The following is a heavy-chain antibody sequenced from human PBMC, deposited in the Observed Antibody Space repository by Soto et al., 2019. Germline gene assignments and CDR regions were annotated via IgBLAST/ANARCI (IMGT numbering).Heavy chain of an antibody. J-gene: IGHJ4*02. CDR2: IYYSGGT. D-gene: IGHD6-19*01. CDR3: AGRTVNIRTFYSGLKTHCFDY. V-gene: IGHV4-39*01. Sequence: QLQLQESGPGLVKPSETLSLTCAVSGGSISSSSYYWGWIRQPPGKGLEWNGSIYYSGGTYYTPSPQSRVAISVDTSKNQFSLKLNSVTAADTAVYYCAGRTVNIRTFYSGLKTHCFDYWGQGTLVTVSS. CDR1: GGSISSSSYY.